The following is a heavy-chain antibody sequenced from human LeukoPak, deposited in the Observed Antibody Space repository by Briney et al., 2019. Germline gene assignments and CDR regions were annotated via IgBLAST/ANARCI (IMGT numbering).Heavy chain of an antibody. CDR3: ARDSMATSMFDY. CDR2: ISSSSSYI. D-gene: IGHD5-24*01. Sequence: GGSLRLSCAASGFTFSSYSMNWVRQAPGKGLEWVSSISSSSSYIYYADSVKGRFTISRDNSKNSLYLQMNSLRAEDTAVYYCARDSMATSMFDYWGQGTLVTVSS. CDR1: GFTFSSYS. J-gene: IGHJ4*02. V-gene: IGHV3-21*01.